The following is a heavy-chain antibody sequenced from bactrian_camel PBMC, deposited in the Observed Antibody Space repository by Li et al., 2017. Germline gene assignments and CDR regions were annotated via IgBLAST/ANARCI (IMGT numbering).Heavy chain of an antibody. V-gene: IGHV3S6*01. D-gene: IGHD6*01. CDR1: GFTFSNNW. J-gene: IGHJ4*01. CDR2: ISGSSRT. Sequence: HVQLVESGGGLVQPGGSLRLSCAASGFTFSNNWMNWVRQAPGKGLEWVSSISGSSRTYHSNSVKGRCTIARDSTKNTVYLQMISLESEDTALYYCAAGPWYTDEYKYWGQGTQVTVS. CDR3: AAGPWYTDEYKY.